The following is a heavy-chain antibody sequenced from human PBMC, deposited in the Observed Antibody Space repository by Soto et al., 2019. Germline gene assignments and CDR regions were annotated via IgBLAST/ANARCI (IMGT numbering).Heavy chain of an antibody. D-gene: IGHD3-22*01. CDR2: VNRRGST. Sequence: SETLSLTCAVYSGSFSGYYWTWIRQPPGKGLEWIGEVNRRGSTNYNPSLKDRVTISVDTSKNQFSLKLTSVAAADTAIYYCGRAGDNSGYCDYWGQGIQVTVSS. V-gene: IGHV4-34*01. J-gene: IGHJ4*02. CDR3: GRAGDNSGYCDY. CDR1: SGSFSGYY.